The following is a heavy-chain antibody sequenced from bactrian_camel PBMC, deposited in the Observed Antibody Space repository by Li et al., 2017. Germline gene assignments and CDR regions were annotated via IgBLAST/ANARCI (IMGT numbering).Heavy chain of an antibody. CDR3: LSSLGSDEGY. CDR1: GLIFSDYG. D-gene: IGHD5*01. J-gene: IGHJ4*01. V-gene: IGHV3S10*01. CDR2: TDVDGST. Sequence: QLVESGGGLVQPGRSLRLSCAASGLIFSDYGMNWVSQTPEKGFEWVSSTDVDGSTNYATSVKVRFTISRDNAKNMLYLQMNSLQTEDTAMYYCLSSLGSDEGYWGQGTQVTVS.